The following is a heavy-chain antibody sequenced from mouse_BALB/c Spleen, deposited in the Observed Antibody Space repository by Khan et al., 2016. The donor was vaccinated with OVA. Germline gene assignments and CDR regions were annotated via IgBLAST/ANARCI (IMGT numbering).Heavy chain of an antibody. CDR2: IYPGSGST. CDR1: GYTFTDYV. V-gene: IGHV1-77*01. J-gene: IGHJ3*01. D-gene: IGHD1-1*01. CDR3: ARSYDGAWFAY. Sequence: QVQLQQSGPELVKPRAAVKMSCKASGYTFTDYVISWVKQRTGQGPEWIGEIYPGSGSTYYNEKFKGKATLTADKSSNTAYMQLSSLTSEDSAVYFCARSYDGAWFAYWGQGTLVTVSA.